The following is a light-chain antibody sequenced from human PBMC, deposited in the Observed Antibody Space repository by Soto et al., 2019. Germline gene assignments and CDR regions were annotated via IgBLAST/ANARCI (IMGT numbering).Light chain of an antibody. CDR3: QQYNNWPIT. J-gene: IGKJ4*01. CDR2: RAS. Sequence: EVVMTQSPATLSVSPGEGATLSCRASQSIGSLLAWYQQRPGQAPRLLIYRASTRATGVPARFSGSGSGTEFTLTIYSLQSEDLAVYYCQQYNNWPITFVGGTKVEIK. V-gene: IGKV3-15*01. CDR1: QSIGSL.